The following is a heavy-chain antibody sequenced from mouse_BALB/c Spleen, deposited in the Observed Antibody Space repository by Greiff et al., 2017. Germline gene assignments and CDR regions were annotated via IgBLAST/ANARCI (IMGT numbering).Heavy chain of an antibody. J-gene: IGHJ4*01. Sequence: EVKLVESGGGLVQPGGSRKLSCAASGFTFSSFGMHWVRQAPEKGLEWVAYISSGSSTIYYADTVKGRFTISRDNPKNTLFLQMTSLRSEDTAMYYCARSEDAMDYWGQGTSGTVSS. CDR3: ARSEDAMDY. V-gene: IGHV5-17*02. CDR1: GFTFSSFG. CDR2: ISSGSSTI.